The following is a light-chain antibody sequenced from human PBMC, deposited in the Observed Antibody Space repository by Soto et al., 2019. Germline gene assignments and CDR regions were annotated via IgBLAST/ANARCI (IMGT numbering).Light chain of an antibody. Sequence: EIVLTQSPGTLSLSPGERATLSCRASHIVTSRYLAWYQQKPGQAPRLLIYGAYSRPTGIPDRFSGSGSGTHLTLSISRLAPEHLAMYHCQQYSRSAPYTFGQWTKLEIK. J-gene: IGKJ2*01. V-gene: IGKV3-20*01. CDR2: GAY. CDR1: HIVTSRY. CDR3: QQYSRSAPYT.